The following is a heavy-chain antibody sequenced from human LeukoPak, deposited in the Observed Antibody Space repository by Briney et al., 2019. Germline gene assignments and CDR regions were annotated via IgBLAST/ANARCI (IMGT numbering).Heavy chain of an antibody. J-gene: IGHJ4*02. Sequence: ASVKVSCKASGYTFTGYYMHWVRQAPGQGLEWMGWINPNSGGTNYAQKFQGRVTMTRDTSISTAYMELSRLRSDDTAVYYCARVHPVDTAMAVDYWGQGTLVTVSS. CDR1: GYTFTGYY. D-gene: IGHD5-18*01. CDR2: INPNSGGT. CDR3: ARVHPVDTAMAVDY. V-gene: IGHV1-2*02.